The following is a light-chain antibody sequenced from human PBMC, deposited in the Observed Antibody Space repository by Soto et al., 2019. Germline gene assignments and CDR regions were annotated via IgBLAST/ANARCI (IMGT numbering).Light chain of an antibody. CDR2: GNT. Sequence: QSVLTQPPSVSGAPGQRVTISCTGSSSNIGTDSDVHWYQQLPGTPPKLLIYGNTNRPSGVPDRFSGSKSGTSASLAISGLQAEDEADYYCQSYDSSLSGYVFGTGTKLTVL. V-gene: IGLV1-40*01. J-gene: IGLJ1*01. CDR1: SSNIGTDSD. CDR3: QSYDSSLSGYV.